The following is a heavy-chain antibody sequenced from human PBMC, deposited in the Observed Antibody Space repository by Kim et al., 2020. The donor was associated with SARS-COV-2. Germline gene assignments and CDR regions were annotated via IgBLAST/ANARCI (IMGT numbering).Heavy chain of an antibody. V-gene: IGHV3-53*04. D-gene: IGHD3-16*01. CDR2: IYSGGST. CDR1: GFTVSSNY. Sequence: GGSLRLSCAASGFTVSSNYMTWVRQAPGKGLEWVSVIYSGGSTYYADSVKGRFAISRHNSKNTLYLQMNSLRAEDTAVYYCAGGGFQNPCVYCGQGTLVTVSS. J-gene: IGHJ4*02. CDR3: AGGGFQNPCVY.